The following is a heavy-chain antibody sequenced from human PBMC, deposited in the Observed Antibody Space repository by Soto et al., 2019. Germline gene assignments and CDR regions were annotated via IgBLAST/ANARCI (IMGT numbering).Heavy chain of an antibody. CDR3: AHLPWKQLWPRAPVVN. Sequence: SGPTLVNPTQTLTLTCIFSWFSLSPSGVGVGWIRQPPGKALEWLGIIFWDDDKRYRPSLRSRLTITKDTSKNQLVLTMTNMDPLDTATYYCAHLPWKQLWPRAPVVNWGQGTPVTVS. CDR2: IFWDDDK. D-gene: IGHD5-18*01. V-gene: IGHV2-5*02. CDR1: WFSLSPSGVG. J-gene: IGHJ4*02.